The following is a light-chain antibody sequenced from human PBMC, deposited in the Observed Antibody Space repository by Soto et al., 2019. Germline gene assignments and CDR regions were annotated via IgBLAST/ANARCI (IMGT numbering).Light chain of an antibody. CDR2: AAS. CDR1: QSVISNY. J-gene: IGKJ1*01. V-gene: IGKV3-20*01. Sequence: EVVLTQSPGTVSLSPGERVTLSCRASQSVISNYLAWFQQRPGQAPRLLIYAASSRATGITDRFSGSGAGTSFTLSTSSRQPQDFAVYYCQQYGSSLTWTFGQGTKVEIK. CDR3: QQYGSSLTWT.